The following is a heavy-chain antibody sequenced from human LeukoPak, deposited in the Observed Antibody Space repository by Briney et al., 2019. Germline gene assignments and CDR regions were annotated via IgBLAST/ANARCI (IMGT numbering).Heavy chain of an antibody. D-gene: IGHD6-13*01. CDR2: ISGSGVAT. CDR1: GFTFSSYA. V-gene: IGHV3-23*01. CDR3: AKDWGYSTSQGYYFDY. J-gene: IGHJ4*02. Sequence: PAGSLRLSCAASGFTFSSYAVSWVRQAPGKGLEWVSSISGSGVATYSADSVKGRFTISRDNSKNTLYLQMNSLRAEDTAVYYCAKDWGYSTSQGYYFDYWGQGTVVTVSS.